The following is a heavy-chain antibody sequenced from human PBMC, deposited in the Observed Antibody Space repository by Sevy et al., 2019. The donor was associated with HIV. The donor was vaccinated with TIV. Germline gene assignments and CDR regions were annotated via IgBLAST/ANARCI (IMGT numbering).Heavy chain of an antibody. J-gene: IGHJ4*02. CDR1: GFTFGSYA. Sequence: GESLKISCAASGFTFGSYAMSWVRQAPGKGLEWVSAISGSGGSTYYAASVKGRFTISRDNSKNTLYLQMNSLRAEDTAVYYCAKGKPGEYVNDYWGQGTLVTVSS. D-gene: IGHD3-16*01. V-gene: IGHV3-23*01. CDR2: ISGSGGST. CDR3: AKGKPGEYVNDY.